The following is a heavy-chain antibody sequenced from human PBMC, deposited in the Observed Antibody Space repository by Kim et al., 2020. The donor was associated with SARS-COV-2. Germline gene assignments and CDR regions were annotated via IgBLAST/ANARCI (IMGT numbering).Heavy chain of an antibody. D-gene: IGHD1-20*01. CDR3: ATPVPGIKGAQPFDW. Sequence: GGSLRLSCEASGFRFSNAWMSWVRQAPGRGLEWLGRIKAETDGGTTDYAAPVKGRFSISRDDSKNTLFLQINSLKTEDTAVYYCATPVPGIKGAQPFDWWGQRTLVTVST. CDR2: IKAETDGGTT. CDR1: GFRFSNAW. J-gene: IGHJ4*02. V-gene: IGHV3-15*01.